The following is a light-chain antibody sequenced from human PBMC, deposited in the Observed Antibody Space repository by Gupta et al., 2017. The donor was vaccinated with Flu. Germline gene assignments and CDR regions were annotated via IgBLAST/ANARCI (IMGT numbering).Light chain of an antibody. J-gene: IGLJ2*01. CDR1: SSEVGGYIY. V-gene: IGLV2-8*01. CDR2: EMS. Sequence: SVTNTCTGTSSEVGGYIYVSWHQQPPDKPHMLMFYEMSNRTAGPPGRFSASKAVNTATLTISGHAEEEAADYYHSADASNNAVVFGGGTKLTVL. CDR3: SADASNNAVV.